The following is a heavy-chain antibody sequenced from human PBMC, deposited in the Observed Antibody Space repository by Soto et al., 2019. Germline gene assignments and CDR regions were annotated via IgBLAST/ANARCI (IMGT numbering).Heavy chain of an antibody. CDR3: TTDKEFAGRLLVLQWFYYYYGMDV. D-gene: IGHD3-3*01. Sequence: NPGGSLRLSCAASGFTFSNAWMNWVRQAPGKGLEWVGRIKSKTDGGTTDYAAPVKGRFTISRDDSKNTLYLQMNSLKTEDTDVYYCTTDKEFAGRLLVLQWFYYYYGMDVWGKXTTGTVS. CDR2: IKSKTDGGTT. V-gene: IGHV3-15*07. J-gene: IGHJ6*04. CDR1: GFTFSNAW.